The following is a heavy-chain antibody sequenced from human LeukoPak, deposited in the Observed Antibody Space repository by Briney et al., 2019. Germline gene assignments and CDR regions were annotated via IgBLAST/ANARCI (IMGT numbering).Heavy chain of an antibody. J-gene: IGHJ3*02. CDR3: AKSGYSGSYLYAFDI. CDR1: GFTFSSYG. V-gene: IGHV3-33*06. Sequence: GGSLRLSCAASGFTFSSYGMHWVRQAPGKGLEWVAVIWYDGSNKYYADSVKGRFTITRDNSKNTLYLQMNSLRAEDTAVYYCAKSGYSGSYLYAFDIWGQGTMVTVSS. CDR2: IWYDGSNK. D-gene: IGHD1-26*01.